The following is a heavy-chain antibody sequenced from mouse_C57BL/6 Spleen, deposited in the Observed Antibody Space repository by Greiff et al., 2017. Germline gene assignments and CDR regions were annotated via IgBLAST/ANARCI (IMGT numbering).Heavy chain of an antibody. CDR2: ISSGSSTI. V-gene: IGHV5-17*01. J-gene: IGHJ2*01. CDR3: ARDGYLHFDY. Sequence: EVHLVESGGGLVKPGGSLKLSCAASGFTFSDYGMHWVRQAPEKGLEWVAYISSGSSTIYYADTVKGRFTISRDNAKNTLFLQMTSLRSEDTAMYYCARDGYLHFDYWGQGTTLTVSS. D-gene: IGHD2-3*01. CDR1: GFTFSDYG.